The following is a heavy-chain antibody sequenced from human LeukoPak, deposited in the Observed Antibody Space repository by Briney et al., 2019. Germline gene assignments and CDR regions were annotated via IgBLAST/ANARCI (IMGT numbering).Heavy chain of an antibody. V-gene: IGHV4-39*01. CDR1: GGSISSSSYS. J-gene: IGHJ4*02. Sequence: SETLSLTCTVSGGSISSSSYSWGWIRQPPGKGMEWIGSIYYSGSTYYNPSLKSRVTISVDTSKNQFSLKLSSVTAADTAVYYCARTLLWFGERRYYFDYWGQGTLVTVSS. CDR3: ARTLLWFGERRYYFDY. CDR2: IYYSGST. D-gene: IGHD3-10*01.